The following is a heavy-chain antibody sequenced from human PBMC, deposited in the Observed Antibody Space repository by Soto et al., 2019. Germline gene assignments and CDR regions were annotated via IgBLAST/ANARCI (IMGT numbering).Heavy chain of an antibody. V-gene: IGHV4-59*08. CDR1: GGSISSYY. CDR2: IYYSGST. D-gene: IGHD3-10*01. CDR3: ARRRAYYGSGSYPPDY. J-gene: IGHJ4*02. Sequence: PSETLSLTCTVSGGSISSYYWSWIRQPPGKGLEWIGYIYYSGSTNYNPSLKSRVTISVDTSKNQFSLKLSSVTAADTAVYYCARRRAYYGSGSYPPDYWGQGTLVTVSS.